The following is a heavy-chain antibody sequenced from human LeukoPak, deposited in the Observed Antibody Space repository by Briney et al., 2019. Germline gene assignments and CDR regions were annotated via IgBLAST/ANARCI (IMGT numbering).Heavy chain of an antibody. Sequence: SETLSLTCAVSGGSISSSNWWSWVRQPPGKGLEWIGEIYHSGSTNYNPSLKSRVTISVDKSKNQFSLKLSSVTAADTAVYYCARMPWGGAEEGDQLDLGEFDYWGQGTLVTVSS. J-gene: IGHJ4*02. CDR1: GGSISSSNW. D-gene: IGHD6-13*01. V-gene: IGHV4-4*02. CDR3: ARMPWGGAEEGDQLDLGEFDY. CDR2: IYHSGST.